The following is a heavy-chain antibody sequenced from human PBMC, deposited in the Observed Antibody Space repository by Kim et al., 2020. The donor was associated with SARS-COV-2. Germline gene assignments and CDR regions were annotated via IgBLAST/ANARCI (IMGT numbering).Heavy chain of an antibody. J-gene: IGHJ6*01. V-gene: IGHV3-48*03. CDR2: ISSSGTNI. CDR3: ARKGLYLRDSSSWFLYY. CDR1: GVTFSSYE. D-gene: IGHD6-13*01. Sequence: GGSLRLSCAASGVTFSSYEMNWVRQAPGKGLEWVSYISSSGTNIYYADSVKGRFTISRDNAKNSLYLQMNSLRAEDTAVYYCARKGLYLRDSSSWFLYY.